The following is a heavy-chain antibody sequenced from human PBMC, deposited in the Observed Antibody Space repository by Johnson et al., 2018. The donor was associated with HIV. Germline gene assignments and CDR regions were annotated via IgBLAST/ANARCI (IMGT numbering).Heavy chain of an antibody. CDR3: AKSPRRYDSSGPHAFDI. V-gene: IGHV3-7*05. D-gene: IGHD3-22*01. CDR2: INQDGSEK. Sequence: EQLVESGGGLVQPGGSLRLSCADSGFTFSSYWMNWVRQAPGKGLAWLANINQDGSEKYYVDSVKGRFTISRDNAKNSLYLQMNSLRAEDTAVYYCAKSPRRYDSSGPHAFDIWGQGTMVTVSS. J-gene: IGHJ3*02. CDR1: GFTFSSYW.